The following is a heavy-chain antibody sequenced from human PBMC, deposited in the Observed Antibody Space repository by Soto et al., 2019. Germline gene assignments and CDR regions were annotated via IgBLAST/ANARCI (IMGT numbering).Heavy chain of an antibody. CDR2: ISYDGSNK. Sequence: GGSLRLSCAASGFTFSSYGMHWVRQAPGKGLEWVAVISYDGSNKYYADSVKGRFTISRDNSKNTLYLQMNSLRAEDTAVYYCAKDRSGSYFDYWGQGTLVTVSS. CDR1: GFTFSSYG. V-gene: IGHV3-30*18. D-gene: IGHD1-26*01. J-gene: IGHJ4*02. CDR3: AKDRSGSYFDY.